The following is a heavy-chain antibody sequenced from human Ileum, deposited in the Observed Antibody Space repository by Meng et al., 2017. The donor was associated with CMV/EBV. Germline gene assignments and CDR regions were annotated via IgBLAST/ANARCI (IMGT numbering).Heavy chain of an antibody. J-gene: IGHJ4*02. CDR3: ARGGHSSAH. CDR1: GFTFSSYW. Sequence: GESLKISCATSGFTFSSYWMSWVRQAPGKGLEWVANIDQDGSETHYVDSVKGRFTISRDNAKNSLYLQMNSLRAEDTAVYYCARGGHSSAHWGQGTLVTVSS. V-gene: IGHV3-7*01. CDR2: IDQDGSET. D-gene: IGHD6-19*01.